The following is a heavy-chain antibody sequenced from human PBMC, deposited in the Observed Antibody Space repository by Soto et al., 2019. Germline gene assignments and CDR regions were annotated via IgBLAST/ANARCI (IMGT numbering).Heavy chain of an antibody. D-gene: IGHD4-17*01. CDR2: IYWDDDK. Sequence: QITLKESGPTLVKPTQTLTLTCTLSGLPLNTSNVAVGWIRQPPGKAPEWLALIYWDDDKRYSPSLKDRLAISKDTSSNQVVLTITNMDPGDTATYFCAHAGDYDLLTFDHWGPGTLVTVSS. V-gene: IGHV2-5*02. J-gene: IGHJ4*02. CDR3: AHAGDYDLLTFDH. CDR1: GLPLNTSNVA.